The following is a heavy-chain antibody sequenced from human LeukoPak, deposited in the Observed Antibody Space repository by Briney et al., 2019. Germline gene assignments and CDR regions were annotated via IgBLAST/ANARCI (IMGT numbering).Heavy chain of an antibody. J-gene: IGHJ4*02. V-gene: IGHV1-69-2*01. CDR1: GYTFTDYY. Sequence: ASVKVSCKVSGYTFTDYYMHWVQQAPGKGLEWMGLVDPEDGETIYAEKFQGRVTITADTSTDTAYMELRSLRSDDTAVYYCAPLDDYGDPPAWGWGQGTLVTVSS. D-gene: IGHD4-17*01. CDR3: APLDDYGDPPAWG. CDR2: VDPEDGET.